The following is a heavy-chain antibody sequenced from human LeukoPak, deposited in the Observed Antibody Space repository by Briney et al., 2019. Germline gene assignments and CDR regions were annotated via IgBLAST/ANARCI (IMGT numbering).Heavy chain of an antibody. CDR2: INPSGGST. J-gene: IGHJ6*02. CDR3: ARAYYGGKYYYYGMDV. Sequence: ASVKVSCKASGYTFTSYYMHWVRQAPGQGLEWMGIINPSGGSTSYAQKFQGRVTMTRDTSTNTVYMELSSLRSEDTAVYYCARAYYGGKYYYYGMDVWGQGTTVTVSS. CDR1: GYTFTSYY. V-gene: IGHV1-46*01. D-gene: IGHD4-23*01.